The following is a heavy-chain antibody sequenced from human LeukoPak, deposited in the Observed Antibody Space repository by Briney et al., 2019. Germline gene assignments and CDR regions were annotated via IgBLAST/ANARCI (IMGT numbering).Heavy chain of an antibody. CDR3: AKTGRGTTTFRYFDN. Sequence: GGSLGLSCAASGFTFSSYAMSWVRQAPGKGLEWVSAISGSGGSTYYADSVKGRFTISRDNSKNTLYLQMNSLRAEDTAVYYCAKTGRGTTTFRYFDNWGQGTLVTVSS. CDR2: ISGSGGST. CDR1: GFTFSSYA. J-gene: IGHJ4*02. D-gene: IGHD1-26*01. V-gene: IGHV3-23*01.